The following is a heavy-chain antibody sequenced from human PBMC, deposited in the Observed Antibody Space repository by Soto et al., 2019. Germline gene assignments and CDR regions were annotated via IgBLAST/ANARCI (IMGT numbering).Heavy chain of an antibody. Sequence: SETLSLTCTVSGGSISSGGYYWSWIRQHPGKGLEWIGYIYYSGSTYYNPSLKSRVTISVDTSKNQFSLKLSSVTAADAAVYYCARDRGRGYCSSTSCYRPTYYYYGMDVWGQGTTVTVSS. V-gene: IGHV4-31*03. J-gene: IGHJ6*02. CDR2: IYYSGST. CDR3: ARDRGRGYCSSTSCYRPTYYYYGMDV. D-gene: IGHD2-2*02. CDR1: GGSISSGGYY.